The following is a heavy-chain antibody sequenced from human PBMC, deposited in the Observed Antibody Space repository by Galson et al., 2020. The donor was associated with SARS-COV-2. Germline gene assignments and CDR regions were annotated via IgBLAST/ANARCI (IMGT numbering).Heavy chain of an antibody. J-gene: IGHJ4*02. CDR2: IYLSGTT. Sequence: SETLSLTCSVSVYSFSSGYYWGWIRQPPGKGLEWIGSIYLSGTTYYNPSLNSRVTISLDTSRCQFSLKLTSVTAADTAMYYCARGLDYGDYTARRTFDSWGQGTRVTVSS. D-gene: IGHD4-17*01. V-gene: IGHV4-38-2*02. CDR1: VYSFSSGYY. CDR3: ARGLDYGDYTARRTFDS.